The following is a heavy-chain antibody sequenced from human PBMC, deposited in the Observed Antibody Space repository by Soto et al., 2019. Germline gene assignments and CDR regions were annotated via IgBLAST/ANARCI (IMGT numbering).Heavy chain of an antibody. J-gene: IGHJ5*02. CDR3: ALLNIVVVPAASVLSWFDP. CDR2: ISSSSTI. Sequence: GGSLRLSCAASGFTFSSYSMNWVRQAPGKGLEWVSYISSSSTIYYADSVKGRFTISRDNAKNSLYLQMNSLRAEDTAVYYCALLNIVVVPAASVLSWFDPWGQGTLVTVSS. V-gene: IGHV3-48*01. D-gene: IGHD2-2*01. CDR1: GFTFSSYS.